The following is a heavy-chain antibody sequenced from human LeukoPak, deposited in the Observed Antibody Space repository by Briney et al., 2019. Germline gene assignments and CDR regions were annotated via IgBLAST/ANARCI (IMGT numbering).Heavy chain of an antibody. J-gene: IGHJ4*02. CDR3: ARLSMAIGSVDY. Sequence: GRSLRLSCAASGFTFDDYAMHWVRQAPGKGLEWVSGISWNSGSIGYADSVKGRFTISRDNAKNSLYLQMNSLRAEDTALYYCARLSMAIGSVDYWGQGTLVTVSS. D-gene: IGHD5-24*01. CDR2: ISWNSGSI. V-gene: IGHV3-9*01. CDR1: GFTFDDYA.